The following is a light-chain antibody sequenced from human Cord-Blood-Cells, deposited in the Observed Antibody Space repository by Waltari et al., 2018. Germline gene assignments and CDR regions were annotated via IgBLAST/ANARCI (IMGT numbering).Light chain of an antibody. CDR2: EGS. J-gene: IGLJ3*02. V-gene: IGLV2-23*01. Sequence: QSALTQPASVSGSPGQSITISCTGTNSDVGRYNLVSWYQQHPGKAPKLMIYEGSKRPSGGTNRSCGSKSGNTASLTISGLQAEDEADYYGCSYAGRSSRVFGGGTKLTVL. CDR3: CSYAGRSSRV. CDR1: NSDVGRYNL.